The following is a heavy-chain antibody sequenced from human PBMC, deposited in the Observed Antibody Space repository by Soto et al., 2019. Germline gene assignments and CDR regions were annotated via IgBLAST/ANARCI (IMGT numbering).Heavy chain of an antibody. V-gene: IGHV1-69*06. D-gene: IGHD1-7*01. Sequence: SLKVDCKASGGTLSSYAISWVRQATGQGLEWMGGIIPIFGTANYAQKFQGRVTITADKSTSTAYMELSSLRSEDTAVYYCARTVAGYNWNYGAAFDIWGQGTMVTVSS. J-gene: IGHJ3*02. CDR3: ARTVAGYNWNYGAAFDI. CDR1: GGTLSSYA. CDR2: IIPIFGTA.